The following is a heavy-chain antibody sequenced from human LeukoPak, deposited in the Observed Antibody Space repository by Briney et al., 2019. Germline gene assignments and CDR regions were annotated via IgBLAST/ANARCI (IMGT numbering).Heavy chain of an antibody. CDR2: IWYDGSNK. V-gene: IGHV3-33*01. D-gene: IGHD3-10*01. CDR1: GFTFSSYG. CDR3: ARALRGFDY. Sequence: GGSLRLSCAASGFTFSSYGMHWVRQAPGKGLEWVAVIWYDGSNKYYADSVKGRFTISRDNSKNTLYLQINSRRAEDTAVYYCARALRGFDYWGQGTLVTVSS. J-gene: IGHJ4*02.